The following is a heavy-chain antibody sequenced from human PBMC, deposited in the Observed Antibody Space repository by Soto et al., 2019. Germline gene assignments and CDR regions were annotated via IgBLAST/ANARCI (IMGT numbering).Heavy chain of an antibody. V-gene: IGHV3-23*01. CDR3: ARDYYGSGSYGARAFDI. CDR1: GFTFSIYD. D-gene: IGHD3-10*01. Sequence: GGSLRLSCTASGFTFSIYDMSWVRQAPGKGQEWVSMISGSGDSTNYADSVKGRFTISRDNFKNTLYLQMNSLRADDTAVYHCARDYYGSGSYGARAFDIWGQGTMVTVSS. CDR2: ISGSGDST. J-gene: IGHJ3*02.